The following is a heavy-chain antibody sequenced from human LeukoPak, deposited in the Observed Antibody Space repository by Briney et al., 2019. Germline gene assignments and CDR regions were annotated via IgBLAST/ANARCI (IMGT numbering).Heavy chain of an antibody. CDR1: GFTFSSYS. Sequence: GGSLRPSCAASGFTFSSYSMNWVRQAPGKGLEWVSSISSSSSYIYYADSVKGRFTISRDNAKNTLYPQMDSLRAEDTGVYYCARSNQADDYWGQGTLVTVSS. J-gene: IGHJ4*02. V-gene: IGHV3-21*01. D-gene: IGHD1-14*01. CDR2: ISSSSSYI. CDR3: ARSNQADDY.